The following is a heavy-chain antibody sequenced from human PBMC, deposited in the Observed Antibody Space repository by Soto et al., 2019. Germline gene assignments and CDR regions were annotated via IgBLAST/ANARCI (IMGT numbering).Heavy chain of an antibody. CDR3: ARERGAFDI. V-gene: IGHV1-8*01. CDR1: GYTFTSYD. CDR2: MNPNSGNT. J-gene: IGHJ3*02. Sequence: QVQLVQSGAEVKKPGASVKVSCKASGYTFTSYDINWVRQATGQGLEWMGWMNPNSGNTGYAQKFQGRVTMTRNIXXXXXXXXLSSLXXXXXXVYYCARERGAFDIWGQGTMVTVSS.